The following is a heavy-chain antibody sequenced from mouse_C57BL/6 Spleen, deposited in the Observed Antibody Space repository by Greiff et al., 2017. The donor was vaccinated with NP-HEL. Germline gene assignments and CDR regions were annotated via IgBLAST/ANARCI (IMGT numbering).Heavy chain of an antibody. Sequence: VQLQQSGPELAKPGASVKISCKASGYTFTDYYMNWVKQSHGKSLEWIGDINPNNGGTSYNQKFKGKATLTVDKSSSTAYMELRSLTSEDSAVYYCASGYGNYFDYWGQGTTLTVSS. V-gene: IGHV1-26*01. CDR3: ASGYGNYFDY. CDR2: INPNNGGT. CDR1: GYTFTDYY. J-gene: IGHJ2*01. D-gene: IGHD2-1*01.